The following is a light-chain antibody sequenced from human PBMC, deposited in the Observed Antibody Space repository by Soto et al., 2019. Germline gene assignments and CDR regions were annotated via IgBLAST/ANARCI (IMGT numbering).Light chain of an antibody. CDR2: EGS. V-gene: IGLV2-14*02. Sequence: QSVGTQPGWVSGSTGQAITISCTGTSSDVGSYNLVSWYQQHPGKAPKLMIYEGSKRPSGVSNRFSGSKSGNTASLTISGIQAEDEGDYYCGSITRSSISVFGTGTKVTVL. CDR3: GSITRSSISV. CDR1: SSDVGSYNL. J-gene: IGLJ1*01.